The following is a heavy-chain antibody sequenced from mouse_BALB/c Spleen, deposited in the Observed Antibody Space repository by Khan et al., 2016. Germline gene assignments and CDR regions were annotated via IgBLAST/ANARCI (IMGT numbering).Heavy chain of an antibody. J-gene: IGHJ1*01. D-gene: IGHD1-1*01. CDR3: VRHYDGSNWYFDV. V-gene: IGHV10-1*02. Sequence: EVQLVESGGGLVQPKGSLKLSCAASGFTFNTYAMNWVRQAPGKGLEWVARIRSKSNNYATYYADSVKDRFTISRDDSQSMLYLQMNNLKTEDTAMYYCVRHYDGSNWYFDVWGAGTTVTVSS. CDR2: IRSKSNNYAT. CDR1: GFTFNTYA.